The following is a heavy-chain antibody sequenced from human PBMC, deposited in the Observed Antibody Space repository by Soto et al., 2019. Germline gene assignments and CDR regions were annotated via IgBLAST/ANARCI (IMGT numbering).Heavy chain of an antibody. D-gene: IGHD2-2*02. CDR2: IIPIFGTA. CDR1: GGSFNRHT. J-gene: IGHJ6*02. V-gene: IGHV1-69*01. CDR3: ARDTVCSSTSCYMAYYYYGMDV. Sequence: QVQLVQSGAEVRKPGSSVRVSCKASGGSFNRHTISWVRQAPGQGLEWMGGIIPIFGTANHAQKFQGRVTIIADESTSTVYMELSSLRSDDTAIYYCARDTVCSSTSCYMAYYYYGMDVWGQGTTVTVSS.